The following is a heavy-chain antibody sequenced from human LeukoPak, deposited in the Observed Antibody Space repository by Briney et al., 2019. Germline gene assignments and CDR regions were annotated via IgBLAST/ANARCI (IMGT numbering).Heavy chain of an antibody. CDR2: IYYGGST. D-gene: IGHD3-16*01. CDR1: GGSFSSYY. CDR3: ARQFRGIPDY. Sequence: SETLSLTCAVYGGSFSSYYWSWIRQPPGKGLEWIGYIYYGGSTNYNPSLKSRVTISVDTSKNQFSLKLSSVTAADTAVYYCARQFRGIPDYWGQGTLVTVSS. V-gene: IGHV4-59*08. J-gene: IGHJ4*02.